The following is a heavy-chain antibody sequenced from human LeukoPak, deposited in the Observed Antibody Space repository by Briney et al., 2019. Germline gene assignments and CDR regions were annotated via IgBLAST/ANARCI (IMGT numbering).Heavy chain of an antibody. CDR1: GGSISSGGYY. CDR3: ARGRITTVTTNNWFDP. CDR2: INHSGST. D-gene: IGHD4-17*01. Sequence: SETLSLTCTVSGGSISSGGYYWSWIRQPPGKGLEWIGEINHSGSTNYNPSLKSRVTISVDTSKNQLSLKLSSVTAADTAVYYCARGRITTVTTNNWFDPWGQGTLVTVSS. V-gene: IGHV4-39*07. J-gene: IGHJ5*02.